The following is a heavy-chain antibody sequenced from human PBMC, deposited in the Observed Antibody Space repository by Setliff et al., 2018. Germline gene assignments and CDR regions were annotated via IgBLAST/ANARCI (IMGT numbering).Heavy chain of an antibody. D-gene: IGHD5-12*01. J-gene: IGHJ4*02. CDR2: IRYDGSNK. CDR3: ANLPGEMATIPDY. Sequence: GGSLRLSCAASGFTFSSYSMNWVRQAPGKGLEWVAFIRYDGSNKYYADSVKGRFTISRDNSKNTLYLQMNSLRAEDTAVYYCANLPGEMATIPDYWGQGTLVTVSS. CDR1: GFTFSSYS. V-gene: IGHV3-30*02.